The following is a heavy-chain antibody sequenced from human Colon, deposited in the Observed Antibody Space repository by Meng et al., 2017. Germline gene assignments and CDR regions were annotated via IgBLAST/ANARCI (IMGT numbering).Heavy chain of an antibody. Sequence: QGQLQESGPGLVWPSETLSPICAVSGASVRSPDPQWGWVRQPPGKGLEWIGYARIDYANTNYNPSLKSRVNVSLDTSKNQFSLNVRSVTAADTAVYYCARDYWGSLDFWGQGILVTVSS. V-gene: IGHV4-61*08. CDR2: ARIDYANT. J-gene: IGHJ4*02. CDR3: ARDYWGSLDF. D-gene: IGHD3-16*01. CDR1: GASVRSPDPQ.